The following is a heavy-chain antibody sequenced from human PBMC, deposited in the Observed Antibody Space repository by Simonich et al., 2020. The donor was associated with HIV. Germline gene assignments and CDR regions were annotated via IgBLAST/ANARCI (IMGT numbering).Heavy chain of an antibody. Sequence: QVQLQQWGAGLLKPSETLSLTCAVYGGSFSGYYWSWIRQPPGKGLEWLGEINQSGSTIDNTSLNGRITISVEKSKNQFSLKLSSMTAADTAVYYCAAGHGLLRFLEWEGTYMDVWGKGTTVTVSS. CDR1: GGSFSGYY. V-gene: IGHV4-34*01. D-gene: IGHD3-3*01. J-gene: IGHJ6*03. CDR3: AAGHGLLRFLEWEGTYMDV. CDR2: INQSGST.